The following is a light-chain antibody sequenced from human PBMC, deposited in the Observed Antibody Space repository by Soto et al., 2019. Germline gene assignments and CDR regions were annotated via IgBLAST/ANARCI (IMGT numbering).Light chain of an antibody. V-gene: IGKV3-15*01. CDR2: GAS. J-gene: IGKJ4*01. Sequence: ELVLTQSPGTLSLSPGERATLSCRASPRASRSLAWYQQKPCQAPSLLIYGASTRATGIPARFSGSGSGTEFTLTISSLQSEDSAVYYCQQYKNWLALTFGGGTKVDIK. CDR3: QQYKNWLALT. CDR1: PRASRS.